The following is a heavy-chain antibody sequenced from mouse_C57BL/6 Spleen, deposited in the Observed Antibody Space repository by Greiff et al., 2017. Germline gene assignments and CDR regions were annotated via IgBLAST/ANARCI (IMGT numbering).Heavy chain of an antibody. CDR3: ARWGYDGAGFAY. Sequence: EVQLQQSGPELVKPGASVKISCKASGYTFTDYYMNWVQQSHGKSLEWIGDINPKNGGTSYNQKFKGKATLTVDKSSSTAYMELRNLTSDDSAVYYCARWGYDGAGFAYWGQGTLVTVSA. V-gene: IGHV1-26*01. CDR2: INPKNGGT. J-gene: IGHJ3*01. CDR1: GYTFTDYY. D-gene: IGHD2-2*01.